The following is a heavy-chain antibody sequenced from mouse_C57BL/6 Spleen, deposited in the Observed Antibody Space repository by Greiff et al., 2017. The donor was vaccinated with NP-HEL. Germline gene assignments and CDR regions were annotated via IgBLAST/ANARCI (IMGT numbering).Heavy chain of an antibody. CDR2: IYPGSGRT. D-gene: IGHD1-1*01. J-gene: IGHJ2*01. V-gene: IGHV1-55*01. CDR1: GYTFTSYW. CDR3: ARWALDYYGSSYFDY. Sequence: QVQLKQPGAELVKPGASVKMSCKASGYTFTSYWITWVKQRPGPGLEWIGDIYPGSGRTNYNEKFKSKATLTVDTSSSTAYMQLSSLTSEDSAVYYCARWALDYYGSSYFDYWGQGTTLTVSS.